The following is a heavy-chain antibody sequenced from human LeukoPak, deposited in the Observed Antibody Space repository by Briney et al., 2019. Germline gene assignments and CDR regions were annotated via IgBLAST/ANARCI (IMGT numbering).Heavy chain of an antibody. Sequence: GGSLRLSCAASGFTVSDNNMIWVRQAPGKGLEWVSTLHGDGGVRHADSVNGRFTISRDNAKNSLYLQMNSLRAEDTAVYYCARGLVRQLADYWGQGTLVTVSS. CDR2: LHGDGGV. V-gene: IGHV3-53*01. CDR3: ARGLVRQLADY. J-gene: IGHJ4*02. CDR1: GFTVSDNN. D-gene: IGHD6-13*01.